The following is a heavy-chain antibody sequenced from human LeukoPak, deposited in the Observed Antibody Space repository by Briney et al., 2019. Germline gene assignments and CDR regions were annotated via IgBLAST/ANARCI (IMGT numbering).Heavy chain of an antibody. D-gene: IGHD2-2*01. J-gene: IGHJ6*02. CDR3: ASLNGSSAYYYYGMDV. CDR2: FDPEDGET. Sequence: ASVKVSCKVSGYTLTELSMHWVRQAPGKGLEWMGGFDPEDGETIYAQKFQGRVTMTEDTSTDTAYMELSSLRSEDSAVYYCASLNGSSAYYYYGMDVWGQGTTVTVSS. CDR1: GYTLTELS. V-gene: IGHV1-24*01.